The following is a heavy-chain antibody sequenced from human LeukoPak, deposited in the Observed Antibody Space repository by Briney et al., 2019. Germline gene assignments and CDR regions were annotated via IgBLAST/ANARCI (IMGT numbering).Heavy chain of an antibody. D-gene: IGHD3-16*01. V-gene: IGHV3-23*03. CDR2: IDHAGTNAGT. Sequence: GGSLRLCCAASGFTFSDFSMTWVRQTPGKGLEWVSSIDHAGTNAGTYYADSVKGRFTISRDNSKNTLCLQLNSLRADDTAVYYCAKNWGPLDMRGQGTMVTVSS. CDR3: AKNWGPLDM. CDR1: GFTFSDFS. J-gene: IGHJ3*02.